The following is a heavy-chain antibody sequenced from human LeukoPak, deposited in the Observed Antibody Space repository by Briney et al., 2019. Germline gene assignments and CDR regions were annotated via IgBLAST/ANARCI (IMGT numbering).Heavy chain of an antibody. CDR3: ARCLGPIAVAGFDY. CDR2: IYYSGST. Sequence: SETLSLTCTVSGGSISSYYWSWIRQPPGKGLEWIGYIYYSGSTNYNPSPKSRVTISVDTSKNQFSLKLSSVTAAGTAVYYCARCLGPIAVAGFDYWGQGTLVTVSS. CDR1: GGSISSYY. D-gene: IGHD6-19*01. V-gene: IGHV4-59*01. J-gene: IGHJ4*02.